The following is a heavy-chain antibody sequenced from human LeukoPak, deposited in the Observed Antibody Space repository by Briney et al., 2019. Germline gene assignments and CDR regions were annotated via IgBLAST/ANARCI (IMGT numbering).Heavy chain of an antibody. CDR1: GYTFTSYG. V-gene: IGHV1-18*01. Sequence: ASVKVSCKASGYTFTSYGISWVRQAPGQGLEWMGWISAYNGNTNYAQKLQGRVTMTTDTSTSTAYMELRGLRSDDTAVYYCARDVPSETDYGDYGVYDYWGQGTLVTVSS. CDR3: ARDVPSETDYGDYGVYDY. CDR2: ISAYNGNT. J-gene: IGHJ4*02. D-gene: IGHD4-17*01.